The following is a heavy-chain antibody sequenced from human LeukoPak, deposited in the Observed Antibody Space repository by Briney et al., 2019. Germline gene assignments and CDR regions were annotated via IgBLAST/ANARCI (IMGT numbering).Heavy chain of an antibody. CDR3: ARGGWGMATINYFDY. CDR2: IYSGGST. J-gene: IGHJ4*02. Sequence: GGSLRLSCAASGFTVSSNYMSWVRQAPGKGLEWDSVIYSGGSTYYADSVKGRFTISRDNSKNTLYLQMNSLRAEDTAVYYCARGGWGMATINYFDYWGQGTLVTVSS. V-gene: IGHV3-66*01. CDR1: GFTVSSNY. D-gene: IGHD5-24*01.